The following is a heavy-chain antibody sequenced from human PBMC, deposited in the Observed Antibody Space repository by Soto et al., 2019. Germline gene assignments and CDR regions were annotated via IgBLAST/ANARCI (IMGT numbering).Heavy chain of an antibody. Sequence: EVQLLESGGGLVQPGGSLRLSCAASGFTFSNYAMSWVRQAPGKGLGWVSGISGSGGNTYYADSVKGRFTISRDNSKNTLYLQMKSLRAEDTALYYCAKDLGGWYGGRYYFDQWGQGTLVTVSS. J-gene: IGHJ4*02. CDR3: AKDLGGWYGGRYYFDQ. V-gene: IGHV3-23*01. D-gene: IGHD6-19*01. CDR1: GFTFSNYA. CDR2: ISGSGGNT.